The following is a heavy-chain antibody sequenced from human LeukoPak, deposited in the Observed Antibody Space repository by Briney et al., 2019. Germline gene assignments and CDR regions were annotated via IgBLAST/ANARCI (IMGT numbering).Heavy chain of an antibody. D-gene: IGHD3-3*01. CDR3: ARDLDFWSGTRFDY. Sequence: KPSETLSLICTVSGGSISSYYWSWIRQPPGKGLEWIGYIYYSGSTNYNPSLKSRLTISVDTSKNQFSLKLSSVTAADTAVYYCARDLDFWSGTRFDYWGQGTLVTVSS. CDR2: IYYSGST. V-gene: IGHV4-59*01. J-gene: IGHJ4*02. CDR1: GGSISSYY.